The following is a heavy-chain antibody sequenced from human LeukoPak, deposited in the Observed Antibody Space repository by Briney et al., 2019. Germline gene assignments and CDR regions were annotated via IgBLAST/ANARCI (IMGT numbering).Heavy chain of an antibody. CDR3: ARSPPIAAAGYDWFDP. D-gene: IGHD6-13*01. CDR1: GYTFTIYY. CDR2: INPSGGST. V-gene: IGHV1-46*01. Sequence: ASVKVSCKASGYTFTIYYMHRVRQAPGQGLEWMGIINPSGGSTSYAQKFQGRVTMHRDTSPSKVYMEVSSLSSEDTAVYYCARSPPIAAAGYDWFDPWGQGTLVTVSS. J-gene: IGHJ5*02.